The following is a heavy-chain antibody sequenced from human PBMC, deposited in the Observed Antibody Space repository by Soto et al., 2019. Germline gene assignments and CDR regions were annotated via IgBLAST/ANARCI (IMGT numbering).Heavy chain of an antibody. V-gene: IGHV1-24*01. J-gene: IGHJ3*01. CDR1: GYTLTELS. CDR3: ATDGPYTFRSSSRAFDF. Sequence: ASVKVSCKVSGYTLTELSMHWVRQAPGKGLEWMGGFDPEDGETIYAQKFQGRVTMTEDTSTDTAYMELSSLRSEDTAVYYCATDGPYTFRSSSRAFDFWGTGTMVTGSS. CDR2: FDPEDGET. D-gene: IGHD6-6*01.